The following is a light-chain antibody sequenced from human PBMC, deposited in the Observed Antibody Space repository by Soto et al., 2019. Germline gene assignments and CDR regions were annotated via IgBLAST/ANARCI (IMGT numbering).Light chain of an antibody. CDR2: GNS. CDR1: SSNVGFNA. V-gene: IGLV1-47*02. J-gene: IGLJ3*02. CDR3: AAWDDSLRGVV. Sequence: QSVLTQPPSASEAPGQRVTLSCIGGSSNVGFNAVNWYQQLPGAAPKLLIHGNSQRPSGVPDRFSGSKSGTSASLAIIGLRAEDEAHYYCAAWDDSLRGVVFGGGTKVTVL.